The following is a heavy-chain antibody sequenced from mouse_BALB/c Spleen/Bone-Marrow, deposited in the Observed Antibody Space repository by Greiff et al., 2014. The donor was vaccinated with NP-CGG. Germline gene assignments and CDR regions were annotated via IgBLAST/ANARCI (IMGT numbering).Heavy chain of an antibody. CDR3: ARIGRARGYAMDY. CDR2: ISSGSSTI. J-gene: IGHJ4*01. CDR1: GITFRNFG. D-gene: IGHD3-3*01. Sequence: DVHLVESGGGLVQPGGSRKLSCAASGITFRNFGMHWVRQAPEKGLEWVAYISSGSSTIYYADTLKGRFTISRDNPKNTLFLQMTSLRSGDTAIYYCARIGRARGYAMDYWGQGTSVTVSS. V-gene: IGHV5-17*02.